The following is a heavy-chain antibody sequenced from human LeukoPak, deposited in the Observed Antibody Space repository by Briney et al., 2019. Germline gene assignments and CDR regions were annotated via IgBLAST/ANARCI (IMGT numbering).Heavy chain of an antibody. CDR1: GYSFTSYW. V-gene: IGHV5-51*01. CDR2: IYPGDSDT. CDR3: ARLILIRGGYDYFDY. D-gene: IGHD5-12*01. Sequence: GESLKISCKGSGYSFTSYWIGWVRQIPGKGLEWMGIIYPGDSDTRYSPSFQGQVTISADKSISTAYLQWSSLKASDTAMYYCARLILIRGGYDYFDYWGQGTLVTVSS. J-gene: IGHJ4*02.